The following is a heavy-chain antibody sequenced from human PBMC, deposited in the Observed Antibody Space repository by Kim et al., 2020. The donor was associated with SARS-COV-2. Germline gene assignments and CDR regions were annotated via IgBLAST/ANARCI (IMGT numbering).Heavy chain of an antibody. D-gene: IGHD2-2*01. V-gene: IGHV3-74*01. J-gene: IGHJ4*02. CDR2: T. CDR3: ARGSNIVVLY. Sequence: TSYADSVKGRFTISRDNAKNTLYLQMNSLRAEDTAVYYCARGSNIVVLYWGQGTLVTVSS.